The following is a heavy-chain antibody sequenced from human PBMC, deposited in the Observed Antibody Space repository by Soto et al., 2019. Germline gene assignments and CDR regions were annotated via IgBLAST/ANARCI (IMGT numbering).Heavy chain of an antibody. CDR1: GYTFTSYG. CDR2: ISAYNGNT. CDR3: ARDPDPSSSWYQPDY. D-gene: IGHD6-13*01. Sequence: GASVKVSCKASGYTFTSYGISWVRQAPGQGLEWMGWISAYNGNTNYAQKLQGRVTMTTDTSTSTAYMELRSLRSDDTAVYYCARDPDPSSSWYQPDYWGQGTLVTVSS. V-gene: IGHV1-18*01. J-gene: IGHJ4*02.